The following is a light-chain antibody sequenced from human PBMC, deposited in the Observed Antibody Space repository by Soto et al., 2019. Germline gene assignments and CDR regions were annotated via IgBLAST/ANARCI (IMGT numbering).Light chain of an antibody. Sequence: QSALTQPASVSGSPGQSITIPCTGASSDVGSYNLVSWYQQHPGNAPKLMIYEVSRRPSGISNRFSGSKSGNTASLTISGLQAEDEADYYCCSYAGSPTFVIFGGGTQLTVL. V-gene: IGLV2-23*02. CDR3: CSYAGSPTFVI. J-gene: IGLJ2*01. CDR2: EVS. CDR1: SSDVGSYNL.